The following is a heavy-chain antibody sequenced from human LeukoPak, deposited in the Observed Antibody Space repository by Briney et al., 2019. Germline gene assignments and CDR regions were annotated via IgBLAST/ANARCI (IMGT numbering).Heavy chain of an antibody. V-gene: IGHV1-69*04. CDR2: IIPILGIA. CDR3: ARDRPDYDYVWGSYRWGYFDY. CDR1: GGTFSSYA. Sequence: GASVKVSCKASGGTFSSYAIRWVRQAPGQGLEWMGRIIPILGIANYAQKFQGRVTITADKSTSTAYMELSSLRSEDTAVYYCARDRPDYDYVWGSYRWGYFDYWGQGTLVTVSS. J-gene: IGHJ4*02. D-gene: IGHD3-16*02.